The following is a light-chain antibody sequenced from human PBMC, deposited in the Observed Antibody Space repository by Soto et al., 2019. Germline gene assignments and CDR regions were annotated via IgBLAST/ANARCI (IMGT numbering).Light chain of an antibody. J-gene: IGKJ5*01. CDR1: QGISSY. V-gene: IGKV1-9*01. CDR2: AAS. CDR3: QQLDTYPIT. Sequence: DIQLTQSPSFLSASVGDRVTITCRASQGISSYLAWYQQKPGKAPKLLIYAASTLQSRVPSSFSGSGSGTEFTLTISSLQPEDFATYYCQQLDTYPITFGQGTRLEIK.